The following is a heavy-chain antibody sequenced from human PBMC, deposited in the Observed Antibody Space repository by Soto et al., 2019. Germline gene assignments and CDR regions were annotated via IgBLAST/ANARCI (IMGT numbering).Heavy chain of an antibody. CDR3: ATSGDCSGPNCYAGFDY. D-gene: IGHD2-2*01. Sequence: EVQLVESGGGLVQPGGSLRLSCAAAGFTFSSYWMSWVRQAPGKGLEWVANIKQGGSERYYVESVKGRFTISRDNAKNSMYLQMNSLRAEDTAVYYCATSGDCSGPNCYAGFDYWGQGTLVTVSS. CDR1: GFTFSSYW. CDR2: IKQGGSER. V-gene: IGHV3-7*05. J-gene: IGHJ4*02.